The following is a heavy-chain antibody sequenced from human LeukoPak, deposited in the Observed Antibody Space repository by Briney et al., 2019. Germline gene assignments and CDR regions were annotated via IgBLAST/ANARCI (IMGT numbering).Heavy chain of an antibody. D-gene: IGHD3-3*01. CDR3: ACAVKIWSGYYGGFDY. Sequence: PGGSLRLSCAASGFTFSSYGMHWVRQAPGKGLEWVAFIRYDGSNKYYADSVKGRFTISRDNSKNTLYLQMNRLRAEDTAVYYCACAVKIWSGYYGGFDYWGQGTLVTVSS. J-gene: IGHJ4*02. CDR2: IRYDGSNK. V-gene: IGHV3-30*02. CDR1: GFTFSSYG.